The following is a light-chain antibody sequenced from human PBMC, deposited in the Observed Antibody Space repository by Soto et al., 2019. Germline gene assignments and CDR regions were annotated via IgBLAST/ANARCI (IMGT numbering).Light chain of an antibody. CDR3: QHYGGSPRT. CDR1: QSISSSY. J-gene: IGKJ1*01. V-gene: IGKV3-20*01. CDR2: GAS. Sequence: EIVLTQSPDTLSLSPGDIATLSCRASQSISSSYLGWYQQKPGQTPRLLIYGASSRATGIPDRFSGSGSGTDFTLTITRLEPEDFAVYYCQHYGGSPRTFGQGTKVEIK.